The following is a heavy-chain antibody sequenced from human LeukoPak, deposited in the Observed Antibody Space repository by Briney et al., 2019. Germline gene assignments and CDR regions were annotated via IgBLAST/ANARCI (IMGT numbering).Heavy chain of an antibody. Sequence: ASVKVSCKASGYTFTGYYMHWVRQAPGQGLEWMGWINPNSGGTYSAQKFQVWVTMTRDTSISTAYMELSRLTSDDTAVYYCARANALYCSSTSCLFDYWGQGTLVTVSS. CDR3: ARANALYCSSTSCLFDY. J-gene: IGHJ4*02. D-gene: IGHD2-2*01. V-gene: IGHV1-2*04. CDR2: INPNSGGT. CDR1: GYTFTGYY.